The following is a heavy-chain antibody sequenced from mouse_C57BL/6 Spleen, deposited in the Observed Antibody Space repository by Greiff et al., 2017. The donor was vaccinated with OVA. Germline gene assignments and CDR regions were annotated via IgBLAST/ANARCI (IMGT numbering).Heavy chain of an antibody. D-gene: IGHD1-1*01. CDR1: GYTFTEYT. CDR3: GRHEDGTTVKGYYFDY. V-gene: IGHV1-62-2*01. J-gene: IGHJ2*01. Sequence: QVQLKESGAELVKPGASVKLSCKASGYTFTEYTIHWVKQRSGQGLEWIGWFYPGSGSIKYNEKFKDKATLTADTSSSTVYMEVSRLTSEDSAVYFCGRHEDGTTVKGYYFDYWGQGTTLTVSS. CDR2: FYPGSGSI.